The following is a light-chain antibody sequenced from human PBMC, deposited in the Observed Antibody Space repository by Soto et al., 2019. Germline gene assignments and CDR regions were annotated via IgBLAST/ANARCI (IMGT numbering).Light chain of an antibody. CDR1: QSVLYSSNNRNY. Sequence: DMVLTQSPDSLSVSLGERATISCKSSQSVLYSSNNRNYLAWYRQRPRQPPELLIYWATTRNSGVPDRFSGSRSGTNFTLTISRLQTEDVAVYYCQYYFRSPYTFGQGTKLEIK. CDR2: WAT. J-gene: IGKJ2*01. CDR3: QYYFRSPYT. V-gene: IGKV4-1*01.